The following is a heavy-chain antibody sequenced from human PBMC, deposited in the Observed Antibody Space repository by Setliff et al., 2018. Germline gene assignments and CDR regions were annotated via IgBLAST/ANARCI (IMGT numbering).Heavy chain of an antibody. J-gene: IGHJ4*01. CDR3: ARDQYTSGWYGPPESYFGC. CDR1: GDSISRYY. Sequence: SETLSLTCTVSGDSISRYYWSWIRQPPGKGLEWIGYIQNGGNTKYNPSLGSRITMSVDTSKNQFSLKLSSVTAADTAVYYCARDQYTSGWYGPPESYFGCWGLGILVTVSS. V-gene: IGHV4-59*01. D-gene: IGHD6-19*01. CDR2: IQNGGNT.